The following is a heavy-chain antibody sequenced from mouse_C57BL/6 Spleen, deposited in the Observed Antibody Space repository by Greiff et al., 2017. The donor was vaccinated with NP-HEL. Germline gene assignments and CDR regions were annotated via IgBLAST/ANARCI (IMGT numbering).Heavy chain of an antibody. D-gene: IGHD1-1*01. Sequence: QVQLQQSGPELVRPGVSVKISRKGSGYTFTDYAMHWVKQSHAKSLEWIGVISTYYGDASYNQKFKDKATMTVDKSSSTAYMELARLTSEDSAVYYCARKAPYYYGSSPYYFDYWGQGTTLTVSS. V-gene: IGHV1-67*01. J-gene: IGHJ2*01. CDR3: ARKAPYYYGSSPYYFDY. CDR2: ISTYYGDA. CDR1: GYTFTDYA.